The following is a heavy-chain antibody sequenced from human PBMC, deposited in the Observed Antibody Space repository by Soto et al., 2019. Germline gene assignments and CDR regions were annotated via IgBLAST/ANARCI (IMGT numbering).Heavy chain of an antibody. CDR2: MNPNSGNT. Sequence: GASVKVSCKASGYTFTSYDINWVRQATGQGLEWMGWMNPNSGNTGYAQKFQGRVTMTRNTSISTAYMELSSLRSEDTAVYYCARVVTIFGVVTPDAFDIWGQGTMVTVSS. CDR3: ARVVTIFGVVTPDAFDI. D-gene: IGHD3-3*01. J-gene: IGHJ3*02. V-gene: IGHV1-8*01. CDR1: GYTFTSYD.